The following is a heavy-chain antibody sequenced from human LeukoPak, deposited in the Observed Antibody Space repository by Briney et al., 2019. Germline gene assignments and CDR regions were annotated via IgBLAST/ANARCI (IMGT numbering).Heavy chain of an antibody. CDR2: ISSSGSTR. V-gene: IGHV3-48*04. CDR1: GFTFSSYW. J-gene: IGHJ6*03. Sequence: PGESLRLSCAASGFTFSSYWMNWIRQAPGKGLEWVSNISSSGSTRYNGDSVKGRFTISRDNAKNSLYLQMNSLRAEDTAVYYCARSGHWSAAYYYFYMDVWGKGTTVTVSS. CDR3: ARSGHWSAAYYYFYMDV.